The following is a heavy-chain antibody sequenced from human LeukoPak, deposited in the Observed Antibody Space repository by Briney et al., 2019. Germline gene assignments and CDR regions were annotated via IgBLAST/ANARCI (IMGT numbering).Heavy chain of an antibody. V-gene: IGHV3-20*04. CDR2: INWNGGST. CDR1: GFTFDDYG. CDR3: AKESLRVVPSATFDY. J-gene: IGHJ4*02. D-gene: IGHD2-2*01. Sequence: GGSLRLSCAASGFTFDDYGMSWVRQAPGKGLEWVSGINWNGGSTGYADSVKGRFTISRDNAKNTLYLQMHSLRAEDTAVYYCAKESLRVVPSATFDYWGQGTLVTVSS.